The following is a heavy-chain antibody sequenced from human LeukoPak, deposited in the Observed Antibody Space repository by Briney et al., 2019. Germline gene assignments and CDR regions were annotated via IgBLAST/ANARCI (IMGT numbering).Heavy chain of an antibody. CDR1: GFTFSNYA. D-gene: IGHD3-22*01. CDR2: ISNSNGNT. V-gene: IGHV3-23*01. Sequence: GGSLRLSCAASGFTFSNYAMSWVRQAPGKGLEWVSTISNSNGNTYYADSVKGRFTISRDNSKNTLYLQMNSLRAEDTAVYYCARASYYYEFYYYYYYMDVWGKGTTVTISS. J-gene: IGHJ6*03. CDR3: ARASYYYEFYYYYYYMDV.